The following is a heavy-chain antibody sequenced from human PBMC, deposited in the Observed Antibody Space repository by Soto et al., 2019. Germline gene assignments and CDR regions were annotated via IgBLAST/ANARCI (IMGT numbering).Heavy chain of an antibody. CDR3: ARGTQWLVIFDY. D-gene: IGHD6-19*01. J-gene: IGHJ4*02. CDR1: GGSFSGYY. V-gene: IGHV4-34*01. Sequence: PSETLSLTCAVYGGSFSGYYWSWIRQPPGKGLEWIGEINHSGSTNYNPSLKSRVTISVDTSKNQFSLKLSSVTAADTAVYYCARGTQWLVIFDYWGQGTLGTVSS. CDR2: INHSGST.